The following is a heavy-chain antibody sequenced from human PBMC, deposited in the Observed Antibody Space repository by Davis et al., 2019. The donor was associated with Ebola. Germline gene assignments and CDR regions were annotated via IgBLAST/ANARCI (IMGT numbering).Heavy chain of an antibody. CDR3: ARLKQQLDPGWFDP. CDR1: GFTVSSNY. D-gene: IGHD6-13*01. CDR2: IYYSGST. V-gene: IGHV4-59*02. Sequence: GSLRLSCAAYGFTVSSNYMSWVRQPPGKGLEWIGYIYYSGSTYYNPSLKSRVTISVDTSKNQFSLKLSSVTAADTAVYYCARLKQQLDPGWFDPWGQGTLVTVSS. J-gene: IGHJ5*02.